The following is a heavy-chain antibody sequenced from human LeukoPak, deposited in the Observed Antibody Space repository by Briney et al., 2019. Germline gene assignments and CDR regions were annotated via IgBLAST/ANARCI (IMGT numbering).Heavy chain of an antibody. D-gene: IGHD5-18*01. CDR1: GGSFSGYY. J-gene: IGHJ6*03. V-gene: IGHV4-34*01. Sequence: SETLSLTCAVYGGSFSGYYWSWICQPPGKGLEWIGEINHSGSTNYNPSLKSRVTISVDTSKNQFSLKLSSVTAADTAVYYCARTKGYSYGYSYMDVWGKGTTVTISS. CDR3: ARTKGYSYGYSYMDV. CDR2: INHSGST.